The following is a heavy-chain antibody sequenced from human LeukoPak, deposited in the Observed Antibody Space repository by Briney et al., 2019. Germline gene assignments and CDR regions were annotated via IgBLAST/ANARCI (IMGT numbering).Heavy chain of an antibody. CDR1: GGSISSRSYY. Sequence: SETLSLTCTVSGGSISSRSYYWGWIRQPPGKGLEWIGSIYYSGSTYYNPSLKSRVTISVDTSKNQFSLKLSSVTAADTAVYYCARLRLWFGELSDYWGQGTLVTVSS. D-gene: IGHD3-10*01. CDR2: IYYSGST. V-gene: IGHV4-39*01. CDR3: ARLRLWFGELSDY. J-gene: IGHJ4*02.